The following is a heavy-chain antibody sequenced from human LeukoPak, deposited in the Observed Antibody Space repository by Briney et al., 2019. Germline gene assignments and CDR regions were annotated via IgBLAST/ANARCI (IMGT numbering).Heavy chain of an antibody. CDR2: ISAYNGNT. CDR3: ARDHRAISFEAGNWFDP. CDR1: GYTFTSYG. V-gene: IGHV1-18*01. D-gene: IGHD3-3*02. Sequence: ASVKVSCKASGYTFTSYGISWVRQAPGQGLEWMGRISAYNGNTNYAQKLQGRVTMTTDTSTSTAYMELRSLRSDDTAVYYCARDHRAISFEAGNWFDPWGQGTLVTVSS. J-gene: IGHJ5*02.